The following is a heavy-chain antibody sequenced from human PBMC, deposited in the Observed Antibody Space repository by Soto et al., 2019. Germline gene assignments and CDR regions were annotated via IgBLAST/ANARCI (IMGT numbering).Heavy chain of an antibody. V-gene: IGHV1-8*01. CDR2: MNPRSGST. Sequence: QVQLVQSGAEVKKPGASVKVSCKASGYTFTSYDINWVRQATGQGLEWVGWMNPRSGSTGYAQKFQGRATMTRNTPRRPAYMALSSLSSDVTAVYYGARPSGDLDVWGQGTKITVSS. CDR1: GYTFTSYD. J-gene: IGHJ6*02. CDR3: ARPSGDLDV. D-gene: IGHD2-21*01.